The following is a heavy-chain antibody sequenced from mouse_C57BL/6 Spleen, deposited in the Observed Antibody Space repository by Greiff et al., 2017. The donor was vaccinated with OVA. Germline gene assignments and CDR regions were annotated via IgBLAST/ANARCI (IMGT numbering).Heavy chain of an antibody. CDR3: AREGITTVPYFDY. D-gene: IGHD1-1*01. CDR2: INPNNGGT. J-gene: IGHJ2*01. V-gene: IGHV1-26*01. Sequence: EVQLQQSGPELVKPGASVKISCKASGYTFTDYYMNWVKQSHGKSLEWIGDINPNNGGTSYNQKFKGKATLTVDKSSSTAYMELRSLTSEDSAVYYCAREGITTVPYFDYWGQGTTLTVSS. CDR1: GYTFTDYY.